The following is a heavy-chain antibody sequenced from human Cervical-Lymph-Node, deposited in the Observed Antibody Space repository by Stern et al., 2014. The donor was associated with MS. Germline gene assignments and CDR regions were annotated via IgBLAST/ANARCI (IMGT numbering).Heavy chain of an antibody. D-gene: IGHD2/OR15-2a*01. J-gene: IGHJ2*01. Sequence: QVQLVESGAEVKKPGSSVKVSCKASGGTFSDYAISWIRQAPGQGLEWVGGISPFFGTTNYAQKVQGRVTLTADAATSTAHMELSSLRSDDTAIYYCARGGNPDLYFDLWGRGTLITVSS. CDR2: ISPFFGTT. CDR1: GGTFSDYA. CDR3: ARGGNPDLYFDL. V-gene: IGHV1-69*01.